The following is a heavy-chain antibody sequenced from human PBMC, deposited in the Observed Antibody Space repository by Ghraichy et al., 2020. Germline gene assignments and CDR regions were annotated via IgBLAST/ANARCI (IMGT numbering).Heavy chain of an antibody. D-gene: IGHD6-6*01. V-gene: IGHV4-4*07. J-gene: IGHJ4*02. CDR3: ARGPSHTSSYYFDY. CDR1: GDSISNYY. CDR2: ISGSGST. Sequence: SETLSLTCTVSGDSISNYYWSWIRQPAGKGLEWIGHISGSGSTNYNPSLKSRVTMSVDTSNNQFSLRLTSMTAADTAVYYCARGPSHTSSYYFDYWGQGILVTVSS.